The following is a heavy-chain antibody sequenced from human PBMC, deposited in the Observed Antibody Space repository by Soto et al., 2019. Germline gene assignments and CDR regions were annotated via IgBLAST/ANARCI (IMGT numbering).Heavy chain of an antibody. CDR2: IYNSGRY. Sequence: SETLSLTCTVSGGFIWGWIRQSPDKGLEWIGYIYNSGRYNYNPSLESRLTISIDTSKNQFSLRLASVTAADTAVYYCARTLPNRQLYDSWSQGTLVTVSS. D-gene: IGHD1-1*01. V-gene: IGHV4-59*01. J-gene: IGHJ4*02. CDR3: ARTLPNRQLYDS. CDR1: GGFI.